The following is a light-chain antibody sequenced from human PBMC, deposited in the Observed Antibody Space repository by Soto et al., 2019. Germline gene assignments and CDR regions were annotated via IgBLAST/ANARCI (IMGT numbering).Light chain of an antibody. CDR3: QQYGSSPPIT. CDR2: GAS. J-gene: IGKJ5*01. Sequence: EIVLTQSPGTLSLSPGERATLSCRASQSFSNNYLAWYQQKPGQAPRLLIYGASNRATGIPDRFSGSGSGTDFTLTISRLEPEDFAVYYCQQYGSSPPITFGQGTRLEI. CDR1: QSFSNNY. V-gene: IGKV3-20*01.